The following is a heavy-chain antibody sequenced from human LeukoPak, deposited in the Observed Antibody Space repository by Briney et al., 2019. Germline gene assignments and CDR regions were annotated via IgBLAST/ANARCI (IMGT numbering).Heavy chain of an antibody. Sequence: GSLRLSCAASGFTFSDYYMSWIRQAPGKGLEWVSYISSSGSTIYYADSVKGRFTISRDNAKNSLYLQMNSLRAEDTAVYYCARDGSPYYDSSGYYRIFDYWGQGTLVTVSS. CDR2: ISSSGSTI. V-gene: IGHV3-11*01. J-gene: IGHJ4*02. CDR1: GFTFSDYY. D-gene: IGHD3-22*01. CDR3: ARDGSPYYDSSGYYRIFDY.